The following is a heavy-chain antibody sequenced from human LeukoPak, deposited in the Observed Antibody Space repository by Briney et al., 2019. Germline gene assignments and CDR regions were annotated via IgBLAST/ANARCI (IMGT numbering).Heavy chain of an antibody. CDR2: ISSTSSTV. Sequence: GSLRLSCAASGFTFDDYGMSWVRQAPGKGLEWVSYISSTSSTVYYADSVKGRFTISRDNVENSLYLQMNSLRAEDTAVYYCARGRDSSSSYPGYWGQGTLVTVSS. J-gene: IGHJ4*02. V-gene: IGHV3-48*01. CDR1: GFTFDDYG. D-gene: IGHD6-6*01. CDR3: ARGRDSSSSYPGY.